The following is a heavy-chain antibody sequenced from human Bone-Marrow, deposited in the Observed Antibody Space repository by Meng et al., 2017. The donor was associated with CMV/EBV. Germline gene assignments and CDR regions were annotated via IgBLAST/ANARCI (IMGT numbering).Heavy chain of an antibody. CDR3: ARAGIVVVPHGMDV. D-gene: IGHD2-2*01. CDR1: GGSFSGYY. CDR2: INHSGTT. J-gene: IGHJ6*02. V-gene: IGHV4-34*01. Sequence: LRLSCAVYGGSFSGYYWSWIRQPPGKGLEWIGEINHSGTTNYHPSLKSRVTLSVDPSQNQFSLKLSSVTAADRAVYYFARAGIVVVPHGMDVWGQGTTVTVSS.